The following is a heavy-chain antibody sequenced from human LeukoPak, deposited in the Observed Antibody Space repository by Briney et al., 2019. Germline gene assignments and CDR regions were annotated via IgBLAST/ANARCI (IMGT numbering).Heavy chain of an antibody. CDR3: ASSLYDFWSGYLSNWFDP. CDR2: IYFSGST. Sequence: PSETLSLTCTVSGGSISSSSYYWGWIRQPPGKGLEWIGSIYFSGSTYYNPSLKSRVTISVDTSKNQFSLKLSSVTAADTAVYYCASSLYDFWSGYLSNWFDPWGQGTLVTVSS. D-gene: IGHD3-3*01. V-gene: IGHV4-39*07. J-gene: IGHJ5*02. CDR1: GGSISSSSYY.